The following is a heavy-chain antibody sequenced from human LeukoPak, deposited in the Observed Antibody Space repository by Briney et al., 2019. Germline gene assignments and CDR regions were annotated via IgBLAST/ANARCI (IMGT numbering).Heavy chain of an antibody. D-gene: IGHD2-15*01. CDR1: GFTFSSYA. Sequence: GGSLRLSCAASGFTFSSYAMSWVRQAPGKGLEWVSAISGSGGSTYYADSVEGRFTISRDNSKNTLYLQMNSLRAEDTAVYYCAKVGLYCSGGSCYSSGMDVWGQGTTVTVSS. CDR3: AKVGLYCSGGSCYSSGMDV. V-gene: IGHV3-23*01. CDR2: ISGSGGST. J-gene: IGHJ6*02.